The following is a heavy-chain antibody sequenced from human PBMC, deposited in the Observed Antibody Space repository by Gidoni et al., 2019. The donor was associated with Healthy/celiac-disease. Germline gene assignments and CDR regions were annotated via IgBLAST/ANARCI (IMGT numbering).Heavy chain of an antibody. Sequence: QVQLVQSGAEVKKPASSVKVSCKASGGTFSSYAISWVRQAPGQGLEWMGGIIPIFGTANYAQKFQGRVTITADESTSTAYMELSSLRSEDTAVYYCARGWPSDYYDSSGQFDYWGQGTLVTVSS. CDR2: IIPIFGTA. CDR1: GGTFSSYA. J-gene: IGHJ4*02. D-gene: IGHD3-22*01. V-gene: IGHV1-69*01. CDR3: ARGWPSDYYDSSGQFDY.